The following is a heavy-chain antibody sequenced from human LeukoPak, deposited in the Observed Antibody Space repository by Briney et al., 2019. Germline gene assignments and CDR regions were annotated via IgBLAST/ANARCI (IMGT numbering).Heavy chain of an antibody. CDR1: GFTFSSYA. Sequence: PGGSLRLSCAASGFTFSSYAMNWVRQAPGKGLEWVAGISSGDRTFHAESVKGRFTISRDKSKDTLYLQMNSLRAEDTAVYYCAKDATASPYFHWFDNWGQGTQVIVSP. CDR3: AKDATASPYFHWFDN. V-gene: IGHV3-23*01. CDR2: ISSGDRT. D-gene: IGHD3-9*01. J-gene: IGHJ4*02.